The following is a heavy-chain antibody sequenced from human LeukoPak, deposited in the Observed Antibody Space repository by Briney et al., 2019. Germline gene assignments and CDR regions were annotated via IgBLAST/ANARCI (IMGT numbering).Heavy chain of an antibody. CDR3: AKDLKRNYYDSSGLLDY. D-gene: IGHD3-22*01. CDR1: GFTFSTYG. V-gene: IGHV3-23*01. Sequence: GGSLRLSCAASGFTFSTYGMSWVRQAPGKGLEWVSAISSSGGSTYHADSVKGRFTISRDSSKNTLYLQMNSLRAEDTAVYYCAKDLKRNYYDSSGLLDYWGQGTLVTVSS. J-gene: IGHJ4*02. CDR2: ISSSGGST.